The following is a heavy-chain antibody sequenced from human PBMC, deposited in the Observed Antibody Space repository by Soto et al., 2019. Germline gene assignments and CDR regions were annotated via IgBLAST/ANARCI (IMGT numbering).Heavy chain of an antibody. J-gene: IGHJ6*02. Sequence: GASVKVSCKASGYTFTGYYMHWVRQAPGQGLEWMGWINPNSGGTNYAQKFQGRVTMTRDTSISTAYMELSRLRSDDTAVYYCARVRVYYDSSGYSINYYYGMDVWGQGTTGTVSS. V-gene: IGHV1-2*02. CDR3: ARVRVYYDSSGYSINYYYGMDV. CDR1: GYTFTGYY. CDR2: INPNSGGT. D-gene: IGHD3-22*01.